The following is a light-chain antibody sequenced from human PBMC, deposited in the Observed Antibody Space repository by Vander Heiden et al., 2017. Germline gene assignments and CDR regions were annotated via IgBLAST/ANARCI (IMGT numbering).Light chain of an antibody. CDR3: QQHNSYPLT. CDR1: QGISSY. J-gene: IGKJ4*01. CDR2: AAS. V-gene: IGKV1-9*01. Sequence: DIQLTQSPSFLSASVGDRVTITCRASQGISSYLAWYQQKPGKGPKLLIYAASTLQSGVPSRFSGSGSGTEFTRTISSLQPEDFATYYCQQHNSYPLTFGGGTKVEIK.